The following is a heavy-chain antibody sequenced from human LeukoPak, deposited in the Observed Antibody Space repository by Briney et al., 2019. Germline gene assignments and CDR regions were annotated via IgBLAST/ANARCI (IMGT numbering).Heavy chain of an antibody. V-gene: IGHV3-7*03. CDR1: GFTFSNYW. J-gene: IGHJ3*02. Sequence: PGGSLRLSCAASGFTFSNYWMSWVRQAPGKGLEWVANIKQDGSEKYYVDSVKGRFTISRDNAKNSLYLQMNSLRAEDTALYYCAKDSGDYYDSSGYYPGAFDIWGQGTMVTVSS. CDR3: AKDSGDYYDSSGYYPGAFDI. CDR2: IKQDGSEK. D-gene: IGHD3-22*01.